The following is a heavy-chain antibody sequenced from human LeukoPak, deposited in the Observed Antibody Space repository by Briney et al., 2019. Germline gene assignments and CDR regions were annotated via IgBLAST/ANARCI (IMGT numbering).Heavy chain of an antibody. Sequence: GGSLSLSCVGSGFSFTYAWMNWVRQTPGKGLEWVGRIRSKVDGGTTDYAAPVKGRFTISRDDSQHTLYLQMNTLKTEDTAIYFCAIGCGDCSSHGSYWGQGTLVTVSS. D-gene: IGHD2-21*02. CDR1: GFSFTYAW. J-gene: IGHJ4*02. CDR2: IRSKVDGGTT. V-gene: IGHV3-15*07. CDR3: AIGCGDCSSHGSY.